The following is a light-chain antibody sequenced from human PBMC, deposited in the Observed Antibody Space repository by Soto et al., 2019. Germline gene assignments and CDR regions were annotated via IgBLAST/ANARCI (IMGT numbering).Light chain of an antibody. J-gene: IGKJ4*01. CDR1: QGISNY. CDR2: AAS. V-gene: IGKV1-27*01. CDR3: QTYTNVHT. Sequence: DIQMTQSPSSLSASVGDRVTITCRASQGISNYLAWYQQIPGKVPKLLISAASTLQSGVPSRFSGSGSGTDFTLTISSLQPEYVATAYCQTYTNVHTFGGGNKVEIK.